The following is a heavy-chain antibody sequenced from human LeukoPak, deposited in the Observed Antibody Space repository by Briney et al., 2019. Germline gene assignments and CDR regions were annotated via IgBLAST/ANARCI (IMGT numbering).Heavy chain of an antibody. CDR2: FDPEDDET. D-gene: IGHD6-13*01. CDR1: GYTLTELS. Sequence: ASVKVSCKVSGYTLTELSMHWVRQAPGEGLEWMEGFDPEDDETIYAQKFQGRVTMTEDTSTDTAYMELSSLRSEDTAVYYCATFIAAAGNIGAFDIWGQGTMVTVSS. V-gene: IGHV1-24*01. J-gene: IGHJ3*02. CDR3: ATFIAAAGNIGAFDI.